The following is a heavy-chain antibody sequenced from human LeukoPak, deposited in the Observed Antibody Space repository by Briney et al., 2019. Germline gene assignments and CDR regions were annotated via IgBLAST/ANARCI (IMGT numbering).Heavy chain of an antibody. V-gene: IGHV3-21*01. CDR1: GFTFSSYA. CDR2: ISSSSSYI. CDR3: ARVITIFGVVDMDV. Sequence: GGSLRLSCAASGFTFSSYAMSWVRQAPGKGLEWVSSISSSSSYIYYADSVKGRFTISRDNAKNSLYLQMNSLRAEDTAVYYCARVITIFGVVDMDVWGKGTTVTVSS. J-gene: IGHJ6*03. D-gene: IGHD3-3*01.